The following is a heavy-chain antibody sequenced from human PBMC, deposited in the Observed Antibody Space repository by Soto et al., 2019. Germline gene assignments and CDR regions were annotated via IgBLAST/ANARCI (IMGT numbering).Heavy chain of an antibody. CDR3: ASTYCGGDCSSYYYYGMDV. J-gene: IGHJ6*02. CDR1: GGTFSSYA. Sequence: QVQLVQSEAEVKKPGSSVKVSGKASGGTFSSYAISWVRQAPGQGLEWMGGIIPIFGTANYAQKFQGRVTITADESTSTAYMELSSLRSEDTAVYYCASTYCGGDCSSYYYYGMDVWGQGTTVTVSS. D-gene: IGHD2-21*02. CDR2: IIPIFGTA. V-gene: IGHV1-69*12.